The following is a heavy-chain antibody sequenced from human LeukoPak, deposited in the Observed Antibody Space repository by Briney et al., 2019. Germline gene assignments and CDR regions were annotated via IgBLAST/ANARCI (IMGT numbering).Heavy chain of an antibody. Sequence: SETLSLTCAVSGGSFSGYYWSWIRQPPGQGLEWIGEINHSGSTNYNPYLKSRVTISVDTSKNQFSLKLSSVTAADTAVYYCARTVLRLLEWLLKRDAFDIWGQGTMVTVST. CDR2: INHSGST. CDR1: GGSFSGYY. V-gene: IGHV4-34*01. CDR3: ARTVLRLLEWLLKRDAFDI. D-gene: IGHD3-3*01. J-gene: IGHJ3*02.